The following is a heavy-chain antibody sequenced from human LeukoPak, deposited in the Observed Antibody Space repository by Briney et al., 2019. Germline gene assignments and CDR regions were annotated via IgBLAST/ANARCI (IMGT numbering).Heavy chain of an antibody. V-gene: IGHV4-59*01. CDR1: SGSISSYY. Sequence: PSETLSLTCTVSSGSISSYYWSWIRHPPGKGLEWIGYIYYSGSTNYNPSLKSRVTISVDTSKNQFSLKLSSVTAADTAVYYCARGAMVRGVIRSSYYFDYWGQGTLVTVSS. CDR3: ARGAMVRGVIRSSYYFDY. D-gene: IGHD3-10*01. J-gene: IGHJ4*02. CDR2: IYYSGST.